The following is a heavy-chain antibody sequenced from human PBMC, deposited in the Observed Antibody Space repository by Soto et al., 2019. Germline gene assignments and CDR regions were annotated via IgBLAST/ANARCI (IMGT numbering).Heavy chain of an antibody. J-gene: IGHJ4*02. CDR2: VSGGGSAS. V-gene: IGHV3-23*01. D-gene: IGHD2-21*02. Sequence: EGYLRLMCTRAGITLSNLAMGWIRQAPGKGPEWVSSVSGGGSASFSADSVRGRFSVSRDNSKNTLFLQMNTLRVEDTAVYYCAKARHAAVCIDFYVDWCQVTQLTVS. CDR3: AKARHAAVCIDFYVD. CDR1: GITLSNLA.